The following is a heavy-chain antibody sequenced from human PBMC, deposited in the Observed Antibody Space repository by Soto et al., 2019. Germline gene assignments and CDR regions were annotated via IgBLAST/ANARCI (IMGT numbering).Heavy chain of an antibody. CDR1: GGSISSGGYY. CDR3: ARDSLPYGSGRHFDY. J-gene: IGHJ4*02. D-gene: IGHD3-10*01. CDR2: IYYSGST. Sequence: SETLSLTCTVSGGSISSGGYYWSWIRQHPGKGLEWIGYIYYSGSTYYNPSLKSRVTISVDTSKNQFSLKLSSVTAADTAVYYCARDSLPYGSGRHFDYWGQGTLVTVSS. V-gene: IGHV4-31*03.